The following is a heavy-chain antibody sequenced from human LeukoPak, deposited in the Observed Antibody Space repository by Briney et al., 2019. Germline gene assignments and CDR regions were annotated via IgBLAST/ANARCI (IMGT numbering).Heavy chain of an antibody. V-gene: IGHV4-39*01. CDR3: ARHHIAAAGRSSFDY. Sequence: SETLSLTCTVSGGSISSSSYYWGWIRQPPGKGLGWIVSIYYSGSTYYNPSLKSRVTISVDTSKNQFSLKMSSVTAADTAVYYCARHHIAAAGRSSFDYWGQGTLVTVSS. CDR1: GGSISSSSYY. CDR2: IYYSGST. J-gene: IGHJ4*02. D-gene: IGHD6-13*01.